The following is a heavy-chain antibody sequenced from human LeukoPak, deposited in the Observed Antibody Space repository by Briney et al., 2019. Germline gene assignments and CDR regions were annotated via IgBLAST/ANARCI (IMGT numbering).Heavy chain of an antibody. D-gene: IGHD1-14*01. J-gene: IGHJ3*02. Sequence: SETLSLTCTVSGGSISSNSYYWGWIRQPLGKGLEWIGSIYYITSTYYNPSLKSRVTISVDTSRNQFSLKLSSVTAADTAVYYCAREAGEPDAFDIWGQGTMVTVYS. CDR2: IYYITST. CDR1: GGSISSNSYY. CDR3: AREAGEPDAFDI. V-gene: IGHV4-39*07.